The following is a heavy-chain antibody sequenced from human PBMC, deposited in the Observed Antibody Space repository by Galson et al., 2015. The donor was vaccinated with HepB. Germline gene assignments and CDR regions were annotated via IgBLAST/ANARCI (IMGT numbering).Heavy chain of an antibody. J-gene: IGHJ4*02. CDR3: AKVGVEMATITAYYFDY. CDR1: GFNFNNHA. CDR2: LNWNSGII. Sequence: SLRLSCAASGFNFNNHAMHWVRQAPGKGLEWVSGLNWNSGIIGYADSVKGRFTISRDNAKNSLYLQMNSLRAEDTALYYCAKVGVEMATITAYYFDYWGQGTLVTVSS. D-gene: IGHD5-24*01. V-gene: IGHV3-9*01.